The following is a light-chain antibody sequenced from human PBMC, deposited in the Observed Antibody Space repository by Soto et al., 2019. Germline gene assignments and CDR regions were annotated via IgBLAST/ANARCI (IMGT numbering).Light chain of an antibody. CDR1: QTISSW. V-gene: IGKV1-5*03. CDR2: KAS. J-gene: IGKJ4*01. CDR3: QQYNSYPLT. Sequence: DIQMTQSPSTLSVSVGDRFTITCRASQTISSWLAWYQQKPGKAPKLLIYKASTLKSGVPSRFSGSGSGTEFTLTISSLQPDDFATYYCQQYNSYPLTFGGGTKVDIK.